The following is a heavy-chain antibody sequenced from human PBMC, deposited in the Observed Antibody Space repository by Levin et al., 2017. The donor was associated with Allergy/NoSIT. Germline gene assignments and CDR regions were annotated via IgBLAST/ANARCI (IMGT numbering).Heavy chain of an antibody. CDR3: ARDRTSGHSNWFDP. CDR2: TYYRSRWHS. J-gene: IGHJ5*02. D-gene: IGHD2-8*01. Sequence: SRGLVWLGRTYYRSRWHSDYASSLKGRITISPDTSKNQFSLRLNSLTPDDPAIYFCARDRTSGHSNWFDPWGQGTLVTVSS. V-gene: IGHV6-1*01.